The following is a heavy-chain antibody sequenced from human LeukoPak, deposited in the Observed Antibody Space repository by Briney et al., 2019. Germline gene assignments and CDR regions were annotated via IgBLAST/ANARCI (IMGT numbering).Heavy chain of an antibody. CDR3: ARVSFTDAGYDRSY. CDR1: GFTFSSYS. V-gene: IGHV3-21*01. J-gene: IGHJ4*02. CDR2: ISSSSSYI. D-gene: IGHD5-12*01. Sequence: KSGGSLRLSCAASGFTFSSYSMNWVRQAPGKGLEWVSSISSSSSYIYYADSVKGRFTISRDNAKNTLYLQMNSLRAEDTAVYYCARVSFTDAGYDRSYWGQGTLVTVSS.